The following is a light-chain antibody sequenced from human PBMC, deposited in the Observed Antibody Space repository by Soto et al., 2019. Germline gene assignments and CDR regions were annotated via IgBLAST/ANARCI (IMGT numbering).Light chain of an antibody. CDR3: QQLNSYPPSIT. Sequence: DIQMTQSPSTLSASVGDRVTITCRASQSISSWLAWYQQKPGKAPKLLIYDASSLESGVPSRFSGSGSGTEFTLTISSLQPDDFATYYCQQLNSYPPSITFGQGTRLEIK. CDR1: QSISSW. J-gene: IGKJ5*01. CDR2: DAS. V-gene: IGKV1-5*01.